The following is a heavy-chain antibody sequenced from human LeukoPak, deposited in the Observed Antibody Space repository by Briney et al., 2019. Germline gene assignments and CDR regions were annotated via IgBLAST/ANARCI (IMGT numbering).Heavy chain of an antibody. CDR2: IYYSGTT. V-gene: IGHV4-59*01. CDR3: ARETLDGGWYHDY. D-gene: IGHD6-19*01. J-gene: IGHJ4*02. CDR1: GGSISRYY. Sequence: SETLSLTYTVSGGSISRYYWTWIRLPAGKGLEWIGYIYYSGTTTYNPSLKSRVTISIDTSKNQFSLKLGSVTAADTAVYYCARETLDGGWYHDYWGQGTLVTVSS.